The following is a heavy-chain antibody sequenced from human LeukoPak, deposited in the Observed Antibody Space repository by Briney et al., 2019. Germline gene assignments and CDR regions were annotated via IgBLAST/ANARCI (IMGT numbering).Heavy chain of an antibody. V-gene: IGHV1-58*02. CDR2: IVVGSGNT. CDR3: AARSTTVSGFDP. J-gene: IGHJ5*02. Sequence: SVKVSCKASGFTFTSSTMQWVRQARGRRLEWIGWIVVGSGNTNYAQKFQERVTITRDMSTSTAYMELSSLRSEDTAVYYCAARSTTVSGFDPWGQGTLVTVSS. D-gene: IGHD1/OR15-1a*01. CDR1: GFTFTSST.